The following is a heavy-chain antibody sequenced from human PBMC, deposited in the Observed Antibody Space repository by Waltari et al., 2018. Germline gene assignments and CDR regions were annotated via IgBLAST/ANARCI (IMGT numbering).Heavy chain of an antibody. CDR3: VRDEPGDGLDY. CDR1: GFTFSTYW. Sequence: EVQLVESGGALVQPGGSLRLSCSPSGFTFSTYWMRWGRQAPGKGLMWVAHIESDESRTTYAESVKGRFTISRDNAKNTVYLQMNSLRDEDTDVYYCVRDEPGDGLDYWGQGTLVTVSS. V-gene: IGHV3-74*03. J-gene: IGHJ4*02. D-gene: IGHD7-27*01. CDR2: IESDESRT.